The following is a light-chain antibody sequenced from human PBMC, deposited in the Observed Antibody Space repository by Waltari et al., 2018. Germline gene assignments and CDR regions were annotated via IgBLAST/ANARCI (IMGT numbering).Light chain of an antibody. J-gene: IGKJ1*01. CDR1: QSISRY. V-gene: IGKV3-20*01. CDR2: GAP. Sequence: IMLTQSPGTLSLSPGERATLTCRASQSISRYLAWYQQKPGHAPRLLIYGAPTRATGIPDRFSGSGSGTDFSLTISGLEPEDSAVYYCQHHFRLPATFGQGTKVEIK. CDR3: QHHFRLPAT.